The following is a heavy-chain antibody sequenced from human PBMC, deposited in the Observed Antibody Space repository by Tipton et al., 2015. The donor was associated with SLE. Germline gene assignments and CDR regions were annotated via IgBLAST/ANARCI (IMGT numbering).Heavy chain of an antibody. J-gene: IGHJ5*02. V-gene: IGHV4-34*01. D-gene: IGHD5-18*01. CDR3: ARWLLHIGWFDP. Sequence: QLVQSGGGLIQPGGSLRLSCAASGFTVSSNYMSWVRQAPGKGLEWIGEINHSGSTNYNPSLKSRVTISVDTSKNQFSLKLSSVTAADTAVYYCARWLLHIGWFDPWGQGTLVTVSS. CDR2: INHSGST. CDR1: GFTVSSNY.